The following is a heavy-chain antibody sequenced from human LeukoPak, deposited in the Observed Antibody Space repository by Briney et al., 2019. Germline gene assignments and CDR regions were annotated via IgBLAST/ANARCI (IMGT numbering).Heavy chain of an antibody. D-gene: IGHD3-9*01. CDR1: GDSVSTNSAA. J-gene: IGHJ1*01. CDR3: ARPPPLCGDILSGSSFQH. CDR2: TYYRSECYN. V-gene: IGHV6-1*01. Sequence: SQTLSLTCAISGDSVSTNSAAWNWIRQSPSRGLEWLGRTYYRSECYNDYAVSVKSRIPINPDTSKNQFSLQLNSVAPEDTAVYYCARPPPLCGDILSGSSFQHWGQGTLVTVSS.